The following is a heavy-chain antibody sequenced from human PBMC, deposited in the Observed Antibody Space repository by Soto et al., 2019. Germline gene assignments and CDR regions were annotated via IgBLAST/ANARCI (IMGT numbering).Heavy chain of an antibody. Sequence: RSVTCSVSGGPINSNSYYWGWIRQPPREGLEWGGGLFYTGTTYYSPSLKDRVTISVDTSKNSFSLNLTSVTAADTAVYFCARLVVVAPVANAWGQGTLVTVSS. CDR3: ARLVVVAPVANA. J-gene: IGHJ5*02. CDR2: LFYTGTT. D-gene: IGHD2-15*01. CDR1: GGPINSNSYY. V-gene: IGHV4-39*02.